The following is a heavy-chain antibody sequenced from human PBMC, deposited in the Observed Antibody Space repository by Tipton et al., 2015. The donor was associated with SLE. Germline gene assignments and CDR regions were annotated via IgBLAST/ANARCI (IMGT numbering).Heavy chain of an antibody. CDR1: GGSFSGYY. CDR3: ARDGAARGDFDY. J-gene: IGHJ4*02. Sequence: TLSLTCAVYGGSFSGYYWGWIRQPPGKGLEWIGEINHSGSTNYNPSLKSRVTISVGTSTNQFSLRLSSVTAADTAVYYCARDGAARGDFDYWGQGTLVTVSS. D-gene: IGHD6-6*01. CDR2: INHSGST. V-gene: IGHV4-34*01.